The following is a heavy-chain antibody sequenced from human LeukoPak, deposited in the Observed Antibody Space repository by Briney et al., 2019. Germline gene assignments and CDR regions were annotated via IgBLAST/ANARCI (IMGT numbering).Heavy chain of an antibody. CDR2: INTDGSIT. CDR1: GFTFGNYW. J-gene: IGHJ3*02. Sequence: PGGSLRLSCEASGFTFGNYWMHWVPQAPGKGLVWVSRINTDGSITTYADFVRGRFTISKDNAKNTLYLQMNSLGAEDTAVYYCSPVGQGTFDIWGQGTMVTVSS. D-gene: IGHD6-13*01. CDR3: SPVGQGTFDI. V-gene: IGHV3-74*01.